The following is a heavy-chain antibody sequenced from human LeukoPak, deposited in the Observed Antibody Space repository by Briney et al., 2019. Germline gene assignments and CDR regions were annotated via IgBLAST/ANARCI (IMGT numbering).Heavy chain of an antibody. J-gene: IGHJ4*02. CDR1: VYNFTTFG. CDR2: ISGHNGNT. Sequence: GASVTVSCKASVYNFTTFGISWVRQAPGQGLAWLGWISGHNGNTKYIQNVQGRITMTTDTSASTAYMELRSLTSDDTAVYYCTREGTASTGIGPYDFWGQETLVTVSS. D-gene: IGHD6-13*01. CDR3: TREGTASTGIGPYDF. V-gene: IGHV1-18*01.